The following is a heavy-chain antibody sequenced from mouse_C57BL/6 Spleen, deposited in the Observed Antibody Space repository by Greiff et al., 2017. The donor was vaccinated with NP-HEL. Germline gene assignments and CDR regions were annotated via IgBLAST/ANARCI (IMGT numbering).Heavy chain of an antibody. J-gene: IGHJ4*01. V-gene: IGHV5-4*01. D-gene: IGHD2-5*01. CDR1: GFTFSSYA. CDR2: ISDGGSYT. Sequence: EVKLVESGGGLVKPGGSLKLSCAASGFTFSSYAMSWVRQTPEKRLEWVATISDGGSYTSYPDNVKGRFTISRDNAKNNLYLQMSQLKSEDTAMYYCAREYSINYYAMDYWGQGTSVTVSS. CDR3: AREYSINYYAMDY.